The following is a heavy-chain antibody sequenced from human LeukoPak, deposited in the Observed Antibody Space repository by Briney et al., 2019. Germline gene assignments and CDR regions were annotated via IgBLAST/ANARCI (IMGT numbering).Heavy chain of an antibody. CDR1: GVTFSSYV. J-gene: IGHJ5*02. Sequence: PGGSLRLSCEASGVTFSSYVMSWVRQAPGKGLEWVSAISGSGGSTYCADSVKGRFTISRDNSKNTLYLQMNSLRAEDTAVYYCAKDYDILTGYYHSWGQGTLVTVSS. CDR3: AKDYDILTGYYHS. D-gene: IGHD3-9*01. CDR2: ISGSGGST. V-gene: IGHV3-23*01.